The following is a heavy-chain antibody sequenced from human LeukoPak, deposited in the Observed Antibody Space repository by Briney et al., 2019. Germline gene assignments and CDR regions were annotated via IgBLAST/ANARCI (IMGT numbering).Heavy chain of an antibody. CDR2: ISGSGGST. V-gene: IGHV3-23*01. J-gene: IGHJ4*02. CDR3: AKSYDSSGYYYLRDQYYLDY. D-gene: IGHD3-22*01. CDR1: GFTFSSYA. Sequence: QPGGSLRLSCAASGFTFSSYAMSWVRQAPGKGLEWVSAISGSGGSTYYADSVKGRFTISRDNSKNTLYLQMNSRRAEDTAVYYCAKSYDSSGYYYLRDQYYLDYWGQGTLVTVSS.